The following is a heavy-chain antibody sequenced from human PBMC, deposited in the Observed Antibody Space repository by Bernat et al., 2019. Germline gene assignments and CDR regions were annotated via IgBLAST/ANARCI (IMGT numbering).Heavy chain of an antibody. V-gene: IGHV3-15*01. CDR1: GFTFSNAW. CDR3: TTDSHYSGSYYGLDAFDI. Sequence: EVQLVESGGGLVKPGGSLRLSCAASGFTFSNAWMSWVRQAPGKGLEWVGRIKSKTDGGTTDYAAPVKGRFTISRDDSKNTLYLQMNSLKTEDTAVYYCTTDSHYSGSYYGLDAFDIWGQGTMVTVSS. CDR2: IKSKTDGGTT. J-gene: IGHJ3*02. D-gene: IGHD1-26*01.